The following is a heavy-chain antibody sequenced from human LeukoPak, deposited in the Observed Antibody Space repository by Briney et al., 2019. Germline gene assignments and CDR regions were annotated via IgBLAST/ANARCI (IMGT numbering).Heavy chain of an antibody. CDR1: GYTFTNYD. CDR3: ARRARDCSRTSCFNYYYYTDV. V-gene: IGHV1-8*03. CDR2: LNPNNGNT. J-gene: IGHJ6*03. Sequence: GASVKVSCKASGYTFTNYDLNWVRQATGQGLEWMGWLNPNNGNTGYAQKFQGKVTITRDTSISTAYMELSSLRSEDTAVYYCARRARDCSRTSCFNYYYYTDVWGKGTTVTVSS. D-gene: IGHD2-2*01.